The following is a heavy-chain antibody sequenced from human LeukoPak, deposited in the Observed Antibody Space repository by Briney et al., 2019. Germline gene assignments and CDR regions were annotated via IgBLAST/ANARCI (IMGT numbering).Heavy chain of an antibody. CDR2: FDNSGST. CDR1: GGSISSSSYN. V-gene: IGHV4-39*01. J-gene: IGHJ5*02. D-gene: IGHD6-13*01. Sequence: SETLSLTCTVSGGSISSSSYNWGWIRQPPGKGLEWIGSFDNSGSTHYNPSLKSRVTISVDTSKDQFSLKLTSATAADTAVYYCARPPGIAAAWFDPWGQGTLVTVSS. CDR3: ARPPGIAAAWFDP.